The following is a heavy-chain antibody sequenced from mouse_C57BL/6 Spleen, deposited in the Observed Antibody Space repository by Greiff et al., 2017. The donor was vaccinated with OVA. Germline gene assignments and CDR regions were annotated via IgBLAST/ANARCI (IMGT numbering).Heavy chain of an antibody. CDR3: ARPITTVVKGYFDV. CDR1: GFTFSSYT. J-gene: IGHJ1*03. V-gene: IGHV5-9*01. D-gene: IGHD1-1*01. Sequence: EVQGVESGGGLVKPGGSLKLSCAASGFTFSSYTMSWVRQTPEKRLEWVATISGGGGNTYYPDSVKGRFTISRDNAKNTLYLQMSSLRSEDTALYYCARPITTVVKGYFDVWGTGTTVTVSS. CDR2: ISGGGGNT.